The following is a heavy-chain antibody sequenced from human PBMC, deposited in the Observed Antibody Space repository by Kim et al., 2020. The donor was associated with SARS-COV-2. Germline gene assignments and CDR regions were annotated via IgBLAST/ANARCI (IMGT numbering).Heavy chain of an antibody. CDR3: HMVYAIGYYFDY. J-gene: IGHJ4*02. CDR2: INPNSGGT. D-gene: IGHD2-8*01. Sequence: ASVKVSCKASGYTFTGYYMHWVRQAPGQGLEWMGRINPNSGGTNYAQKFQGRVTMTRDTSISTAYMELSRLRSDDTAVYYCHMVYAIGYYFDYWGQGTLVTVSS. V-gene: IGHV1-2*06. CDR1: GYTFTGYY.